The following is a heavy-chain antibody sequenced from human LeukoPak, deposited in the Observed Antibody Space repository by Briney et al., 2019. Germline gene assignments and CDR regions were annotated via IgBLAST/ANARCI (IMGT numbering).Heavy chain of an antibody. CDR3: ARDYGDTIFGVVKWFDP. J-gene: IGHJ5*02. CDR2: INPNSGNT. D-gene: IGHD3-3*01. V-gene: IGHV1-2*02. CDR1: GYTFTGSY. Sequence: ASVKVSCKASGYTFTGSYIHWVRQAPGQGLEWMGWINPNSGNTNYAQKFQGRVTMTRDTSISTAYMDLSRLRSDDTAVYYCARDYGDTIFGVVKWFDPWGQGTLVTVSS.